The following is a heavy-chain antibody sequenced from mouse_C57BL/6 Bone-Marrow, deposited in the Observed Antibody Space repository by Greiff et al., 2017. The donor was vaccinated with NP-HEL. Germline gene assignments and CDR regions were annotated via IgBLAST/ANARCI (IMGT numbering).Heavy chain of an antibody. D-gene: IGHD1-2*01. CDR1: GFTFSDYY. Sequence: EVKLVESGGGLVQPGGSLKLSCAASGFTFSDYYMYWVRQTPEKRLEWVAYISNGGGSTYYPDTVKGRFTISRDNAKNTLYLQMSRLKSEDTAMYYCARKRLWGFAYWGQGTLVTVSA. CDR2: ISNGGGST. J-gene: IGHJ3*01. CDR3: ARKRLWGFAY. V-gene: IGHV5-12*01.